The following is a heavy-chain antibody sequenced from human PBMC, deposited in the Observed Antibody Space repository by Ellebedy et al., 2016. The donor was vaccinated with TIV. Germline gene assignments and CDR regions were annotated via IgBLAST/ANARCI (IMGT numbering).Heavy chain of an antibody. Sequence: GESLKISCAASGFTFSSYEMNWVRQAPGKGLEWVAFIRYDGSNKYYADSVKGRFTISRDNSKNTLYLQMNSLRAEDTAVYYCAVVVRGDDFDYWGQGTLVTVSS. J-gene: IGHJ4*02. CDR2: IRYDGSNK. D-gene: IGHD3-10*01. V-gene: IGHV3-30*02. CDR1: GFTFSSYE. CDR3: AVVVRGDDFDY.